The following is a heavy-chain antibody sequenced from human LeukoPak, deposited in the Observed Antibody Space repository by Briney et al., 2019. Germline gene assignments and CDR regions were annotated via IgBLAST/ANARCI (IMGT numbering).Heavy chain of an antibody. J-gene: IGHJ4*02. D-gene: IGHD3-22*01. CDR2: ISAYNGNT. CDR3: ASEVIRYYYDSSGYYGFGPIDY. Sequence: ASVTVSCKASGGTFSSYAISWVRQAPGQGLEWMGWISAYNGNTNYAQKLQGRVTMTTDTSTSTAYMELSRLRSDDTAVYYCASEVIRYYYDSSGYYGFGPIDYWGQGTLVTVSS. V-gene: IGHV1-18*01. CDR1: GGTFSSYA.